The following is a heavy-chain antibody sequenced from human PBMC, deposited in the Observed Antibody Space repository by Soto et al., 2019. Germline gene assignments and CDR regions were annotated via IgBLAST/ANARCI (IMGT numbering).Heavy chain of an antibody. Sequence: PSETLSFTCAVSGTSISSTFWWTWVRQPQGKGLEWIGEVYHTGTTKYNPSLKNRVTISVDKSNNQFSLELRAVTAADTAVYYCARAPADWPFDYWGQGSLVTVSS. CDR1: GTSISSTFW. J-gene: IGHJ4*02. V-gene: IGHV4-4*02. CDR2: VYHTGTT. CDR3: ARAPADWPFDY. D-gene: IGHD3-9*01.